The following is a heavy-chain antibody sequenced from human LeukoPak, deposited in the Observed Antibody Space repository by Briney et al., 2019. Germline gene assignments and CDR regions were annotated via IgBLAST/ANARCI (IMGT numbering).Heavy chain of an antibody. CDR2: ISGGGDTI. J-gene: IGHJ4*02. CDR1: GFIFSSYE. Sequence: GGSLRLSCAASGFIFSSYEMNWVRQAPGKGLEWVSYISGGGDTIYYADSVKGRLTVSRDNAKNSLFLQMNSLRAEDTAVYYWARDLRDTSRILYFDYWGQGALVTVSS. CDR3: ARDLRDTSRILYFDY. D-gene: IGHD5/OR15-5a*01. V-gene: IGHV3-48*03.